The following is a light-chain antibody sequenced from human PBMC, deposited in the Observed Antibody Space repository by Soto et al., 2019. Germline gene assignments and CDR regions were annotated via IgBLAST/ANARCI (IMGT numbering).Light chain of an antibody. J-gene: IGKJ5*01. CDR2: GAS. CDR3: QQYGNSPIT. Sequence: DIVMTQSPDSLAVSLGERATINCKSSQSVLYSSNNKYYLAWYQQKPGQAPRLLIDGASSRATGVPDRFSGTGSGTDFTLTISRLEPEDFAVFYCQQYGNSPITFGQGTRLEIK. CDR1: QSVLYSSNNKYY. V-gene: IGKV4-1*01.